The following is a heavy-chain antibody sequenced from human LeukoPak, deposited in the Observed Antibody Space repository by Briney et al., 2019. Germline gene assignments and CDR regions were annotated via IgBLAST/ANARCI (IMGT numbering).Heavy chain of an antibody. CDR3: ARGFGGAMVKYHYYYYMDV. J-gene: IGHJ6*03. CDR2: IIPILGIA. V-gene: IGHV1-69*02. CDR1: GGTFSSYT. D-gene: IGHD5-18*01. Sequence: SVKVSCKASGGTFSSYTISWVRQAPGQGLEWMGRIIPILGIANYAQKFQGRVTITADKSTSTAYMELSSLRSEDTAVYYCARGFGGAMVKYHYYYYMDVWGKGTTVTVSS.